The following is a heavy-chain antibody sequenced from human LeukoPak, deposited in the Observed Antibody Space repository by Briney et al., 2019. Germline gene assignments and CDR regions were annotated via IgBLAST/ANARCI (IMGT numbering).Heavy chain of an antibody. D-gene: IGHD5-24*01. CDR3: ARSRDGYNYLDY. J-gene: IGHJ4*02. CDR1: GGTFSSYA. CDR2: IIPIFGTA. V-gene: IGHV1-69*05. Sequence: SVKVSCKASGGTFSSYAIDWVRQAPGQGLEWMGGIIPIFGTANYAQKFQGRVTITTDESTSTAYMELSSLRSEDTAVYYCARSRDGYNYLDYWGQGTLVTVSS.